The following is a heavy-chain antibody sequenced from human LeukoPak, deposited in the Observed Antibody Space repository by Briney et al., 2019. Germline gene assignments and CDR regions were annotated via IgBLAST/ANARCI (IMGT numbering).Heavy chain of an antibody. Sequence: PGGSLRLSCAASGFTFSSYAMHWVRQAPGEGLEWVAVISYDGSNKYYADSVKGRFTISRDNSKNTLYLQMNSLRAEDTAVYYCARDPSQAAPFDYWGQGTLVTVSS. CDR1: GFTFSSYA. D-gene: IGHD2-15*01. CDR2: ISYDGSNK. CDR3: ARDPSQAAPFDY. J-gene: IGHJ4*02. V-gene: IGHV3-30-3*01.